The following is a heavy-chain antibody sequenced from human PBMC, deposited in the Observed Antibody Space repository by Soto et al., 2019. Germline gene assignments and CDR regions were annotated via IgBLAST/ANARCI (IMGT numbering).Heavy chain of an antibody. CDR1: GGSISSYY. CDR2: IYYSGST. J-gene: IGHJ4*02. D-gene: IGHD1-26*01. Sequence: QVQLQESGPGLVKPSETLSLTCTVSGGSISSYYWSWIRQPPGKGLEWIGYIYYSGSTNYNPSLKSRVTISVDTSKNQFSLKLISVTAADTAVYYCARAMRGSYLRYFDYWGQGTLVTVSS. CDR3: ARAMRGSYLRYFDY. V-gene: IGHV4-59*01.